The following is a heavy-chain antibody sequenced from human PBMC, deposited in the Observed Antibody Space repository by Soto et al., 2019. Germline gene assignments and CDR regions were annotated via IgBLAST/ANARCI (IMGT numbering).Heavy chain of an antibody. Sequence: EEQLAESGGGLVQPGGSLRLSCAASGFSFSNYWMDWVRQVPGKGLLWVSRINGDGTKTNYADSVKGRFTISRDNAKNTLFLQMSSLRVDDTAVYYCARVGGGGFCSGDRCLEASDIWGQGTMVTVSS. CDR3: ARVGGGGFCSGDRCLEASDI. D-gene: IGHD2-15*01. CDR2: INGDGTKT. CDR1: GFSFSNYW. J-gene: IGHJ3*02. V-gene: IGHV3-74*01.